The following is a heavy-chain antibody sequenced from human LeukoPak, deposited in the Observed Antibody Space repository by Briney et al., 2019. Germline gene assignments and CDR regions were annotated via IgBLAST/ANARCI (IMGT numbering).Heavy chain of an antibody. CDR1: GGTFSSYA. V-gene: IGHV1-69*04. CDR3: ARVESSGWSTLDY. J-gene: IGHJ4*02. CDR2: IIPILGIA. D-gene: IGHD6-19*01. Sequence: SVKVSCKASGGTFSSYAISWVRQAPGQGLEWMGRIIPILGIANYAQKFQGRATITADKSTSTAYMELSSLRSEDTAVYYCARVESSGWSTLDYWGQGTLVTVSS.